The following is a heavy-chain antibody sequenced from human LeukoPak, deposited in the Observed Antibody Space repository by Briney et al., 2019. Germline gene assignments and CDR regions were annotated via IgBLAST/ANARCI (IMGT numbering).Heavy chain of an antibody. CDR3: AIGSYQLLR. D-gene: IGHD2-2*01. V-gene: IGHV4-34*01. Sequence: PSETLSLTCAVYGGAFSGYYWSWIRQPPEKGLEWIGEINHSGSTNYNPSLKSRVTLSVDTSKNQFSLKLSSVTAADTAVYYCAIGSYQLLRWGQGTLVTVSS. CDR1: GGAFSGYY. CDR2: INHSGST. J-gene: IGHJ4*02.